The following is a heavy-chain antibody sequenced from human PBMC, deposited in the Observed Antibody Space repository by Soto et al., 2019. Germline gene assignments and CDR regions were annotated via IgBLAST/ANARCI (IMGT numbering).Heavy chain of an antibody. J-gene: IGHJ5*02. V-gene: IGHV4-59*01. D-gene: IGHD2-21*01. CDR3: ARGILFNWFDP. CDR2: IYYSGST. Sequence: TSETLSLTCTVSGGSISSYFWSWIRQPPGKGLEWIGYIYYSGSTNYNPSLKSRVTISVDTSKNQFSLKLSSVTAADTAVYYCARGILFNWFDPWGQGTRVTVSS. CDR1: GGSISSYF.